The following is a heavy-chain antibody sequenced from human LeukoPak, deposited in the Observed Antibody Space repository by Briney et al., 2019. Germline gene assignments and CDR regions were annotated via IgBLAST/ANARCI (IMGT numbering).Heavy chain of an antibody. CDR1: GGSFSGYY. D-gene: IGHD3-22*01. CDR2: INHSGST. J-gene: IGHJ4*02. Sequence: SETLSLTCAVYGGSFSGYYWSWIRQPPGKRLEWIGEINHSGSTNYNPSLKSRVTISVDTSKNQFSLKLSSVTAADTAVYYCAGRRTTYPYDSSGYFDYWGQGTLVTVSS. CDR3: AGRRTTYPYDSSGYFDY. V-gene: IGHV4-34*01.